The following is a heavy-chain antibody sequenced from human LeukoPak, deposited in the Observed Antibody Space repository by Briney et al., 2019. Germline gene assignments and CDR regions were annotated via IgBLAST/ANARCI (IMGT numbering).Heavy chain of an antibody. V-gene: IGHV4-39*07. CDR3: ARGRRDTAMIIYYYYYYMDV. J-gene: IGHJ6*03. CDR2: MSYSGST. Sequence: SETLSLTCTVSGGSISSNSYSWGWIRQPPGKGLEWIASMSYSGSTYYNPSLKSRVTISVDTSRNQFSLKLSSVTAADTAVYYCARGRRDTAMIIYYYYYYMDVWGKGTTVTISS. D-gene: IGHD5-18*01. CDR1: GGSISSNSYS.